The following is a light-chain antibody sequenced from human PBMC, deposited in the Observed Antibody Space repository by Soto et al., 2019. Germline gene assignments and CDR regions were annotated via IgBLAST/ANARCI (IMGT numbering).Light chain of an antibody. CDR2: SSD. CDR3: AAWDDSLNGRV. J-gene: IGLJ3*02. V-gene: IGLV1-44*01. Sequence: QAVVTQPPSASGTPGQRVTISCSGSSSNIGIGSNTVNWYQQLPGTAPKLLIYSSDQRPSGVPDRFSGSKSGTSASLAISGLQSDDEADYYCAAWDDSLNGRVFGGGTKLTVL. CDR1: SSNIGIGSNT.